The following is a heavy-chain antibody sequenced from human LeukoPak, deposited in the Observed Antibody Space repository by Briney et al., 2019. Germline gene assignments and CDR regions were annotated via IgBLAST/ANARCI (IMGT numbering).Heavy chain of an antibody. CDR3: AKDPYSSPYYGPGY. CDR1: GFTLSNYG. Sequence: GGSLRLSCAASGFTLSNYGMHWVRQTPGKGLEWVSFIRYDGSNQYYADSVKGRFTISRDNSKNTLYLQMNSLRADDTAVYYCAKDPYSSPYYGPGYLGQGTLVTVSS. D-gene: IGHD6-19*01. CDR2: IRYDGSNQ. J-gene: IGHJ4*02. V-gene: IGHV3-30*02.